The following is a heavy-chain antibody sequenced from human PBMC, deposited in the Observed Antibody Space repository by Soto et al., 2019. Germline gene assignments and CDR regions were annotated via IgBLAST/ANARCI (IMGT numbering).Heavy chain of an antibody. Sequence: PSETLSLTCAVYGGSFSGYYWSWIRQPPGKGLEWIGEINHSGSTNYNPSLKSRVTISVDTSKNQFSLKLSSVTAADTAVYFCARQRTSVVTQAYFDVWGPGSLVTVSS. J-gene: IGHJ4*02. V-gene: IGHV4-34*01. CDR3: ARQRTSVVTQAYFDV. CDR1: GGSFSGYY. CDR2: INHSGST. D-gene: IGHD2-21*02.